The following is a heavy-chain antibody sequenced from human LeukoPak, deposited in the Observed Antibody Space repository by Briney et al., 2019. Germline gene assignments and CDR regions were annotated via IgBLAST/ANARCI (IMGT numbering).Heavy chain of an antibody. CDR1: GFTFGTYS. CDR3: AREGYYDSSGYLSYDAFDI. V-gene: IGHV3-48*04. CDR2: ISSSGTTI. Sequence: GGSLRLSCAASGFTFGTYSMNWVRQAPGKGLEWVSYISSSGTTIYNADSVKGRSAISRDNAKNSLYLQMNSLRAEDTAVYYCAREGYYDSSGYLSYDAFDIWGQGTMVTVSS. J-gene: IGHJ3*02. D-gene: IGHD3-22*01.